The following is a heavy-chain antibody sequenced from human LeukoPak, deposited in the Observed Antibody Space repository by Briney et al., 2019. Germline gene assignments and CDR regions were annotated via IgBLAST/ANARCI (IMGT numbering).Heavy chain of an antibody. D-gene: IGHD1-1*01. V-gene: IGHV3-43D*04. J-gene: IGHJ4*02. CDR3: TRIQLYHGDFDS. Sequence: GGSLRLSCEASGFTFDDYVMRWVRQAPGQGLEWVSLIIWVVGSAYYADSVKGRFTISRDKRRNSLYLQMNSLRAEDTATYYCTRIQLYHGDFDSWGQGTLVTVSS. CDR1: GFTFDDYV. CDR2: IIWVVGSA.